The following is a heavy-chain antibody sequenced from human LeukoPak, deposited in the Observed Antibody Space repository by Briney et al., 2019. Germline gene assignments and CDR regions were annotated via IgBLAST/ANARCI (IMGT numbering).Heavy chain of an antibody. CDR3: ARALKGVRRRLGGTTTFEDYYYMDV. D-gene: IGHD1-26*01. V-gene: IGHV3-21*01. Sequence: GESLKISCAASGFTFSSYSMNWVRQAPGKGLEWVSSITRSSIYIYYADSVKGRFTISRDNAKNSLYLQMNSLRAEDTAVYYCARALKGVRRRLGGTTTFEDYYYMDVWGKGTTVTISS. CDR2: ITRSSIYI. CDR1: GFTFSSYS. J-gene: IGHJ6*03.